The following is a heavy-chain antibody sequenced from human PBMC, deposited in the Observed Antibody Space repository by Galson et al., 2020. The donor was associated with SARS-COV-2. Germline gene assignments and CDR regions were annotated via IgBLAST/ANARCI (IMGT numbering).Heavy chain of an antibody. CDR3: TRDVSGGASDI. CDR2: ISHDGKIQ. D-gene: IGHD1-26*01. Sequence: GGSMRLSCAASGFTFTNYAMHWVRQAPGKGLEWLTVISHDGKIQVYADSVKGRFTISRDNSGNMVFLQIVSLRPDDTALYYCTRDVSGGASDIWGQGTMVTVSS. J-gene: IGHJ3*02. V-gene: IGHV3-30*04. CDR1: GFTFTNYA.